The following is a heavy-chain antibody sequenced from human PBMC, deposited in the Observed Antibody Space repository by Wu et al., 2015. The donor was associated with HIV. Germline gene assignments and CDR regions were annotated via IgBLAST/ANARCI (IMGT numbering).Heavy chain of an antibody. V-gene: IGHV1-18*01. Sequence: QVQLLQSRTEVKNPGASVKVSCKASGYTFNNYGISWVRQAPGQGLEGMGWISPYNGNTNYAQNLQDRVTMTTDISTTTAYLELRSLRSDDTAVYYCARIPKNYYDSSGYSVFXIWGQGTMVTVSS. CDR2: ISPYNGNT. J-gene: IGHJ3*02. D-gene: IGHD3-22*01. CDR3: ARIPKNYYDSSGYSVFXI. CDR1: GYTFNNYG.